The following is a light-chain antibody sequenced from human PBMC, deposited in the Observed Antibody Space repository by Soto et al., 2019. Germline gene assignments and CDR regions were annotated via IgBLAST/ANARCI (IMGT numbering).Light chain of an antibody. CDR2: EVT. Sequence: QSALTQPPSASGSPGQSVTISCTGASSDIGGYNYVSWFQQHPGKAPKLLIYEVTNRPSGVPDRFSGSKSDNTASLTVSGLQAEDEADYYCSSYAGGNTFVFGTGTQLTVL. V-gene: IGLV2-8*01. CDR3: SSYAGGNTFV. CDR1: SSDIGGYNY. J-gene: IGLJ1*01.